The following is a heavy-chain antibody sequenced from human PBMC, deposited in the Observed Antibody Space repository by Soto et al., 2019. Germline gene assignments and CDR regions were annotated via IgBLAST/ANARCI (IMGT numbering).Heavy chain of an antibody. J-gene: IGHJ5*02. CDR1: GYFIGAGGYY. CDR3: ARMYSSGSGWFHP. CDR2: FYSSGSI. V-gene: IGHV4-31*02. Sequence: SEALSLTCSVSGYFIGAGGYYWSWIRHHPGKGLEWIGSFYSSGSIIYNPSLRSRVSISGDMSTNQFSMSLTSVTAADTARYYCARMYSSGSGWFHPWGQGTLVTVSS. D-gene: IGHD6-19*01.